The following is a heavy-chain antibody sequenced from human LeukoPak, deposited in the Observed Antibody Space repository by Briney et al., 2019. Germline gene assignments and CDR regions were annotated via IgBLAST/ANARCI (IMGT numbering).Heavy chain of an antibody. CDR3: ARGIRYYYDSSGYYLLAFDI. V-gene: IGHV4-59*01. D-gene: IGHD3-22*01. CDR2: IYYSGST. J-gene: IGHJ3*02. CDR1: GGSISSYY. Sequence: PSETLSLTCTVSGGSISSYYWSWIRQPPGKGLEWIGYIYYSGSTNYNPSLKSRVTISVDTSKNQFSLKLSSVTAADTAVYYCARGIRYYYDSSGYYLLAFDIWGQGTMVTVSS.